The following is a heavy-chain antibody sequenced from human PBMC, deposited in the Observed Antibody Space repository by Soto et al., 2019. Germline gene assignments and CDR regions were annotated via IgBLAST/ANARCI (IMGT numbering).Heavy chain of an antibody. Sequence: ASVKVSCKASGYTFSSYYMNWVRQAPGQGLEWLGIINPSGGYTTYAQRFLGRVTMTSDTSTSTVHMELGSLRAEDTAMYYCARDPLPYASFFDPWGQGTLVTVSS. V-gene: IGHV1-46*01. CDR1: GYTFSSYY. J-gene: IGHJ5*02. CDR2: INPSGGYT. CDR3: ARDPLPYASFFDP. D-gene: IGHD2-2*01.